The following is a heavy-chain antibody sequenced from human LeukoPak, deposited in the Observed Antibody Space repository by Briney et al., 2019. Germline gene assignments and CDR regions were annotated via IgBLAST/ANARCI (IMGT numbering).Heavy chain of an antibody. J-gene: IGHJ4*02. CDR3: ARVALSHRYYFDY. CDR2: IYYSGST. Sequence: SETLSLTCTVSGGSISSGSSYWGWIRQPPGKGLEWIGYIYYSGSTNYNPSLKSRVTISVDTSKNQFSLKLSSVTAADTAVYYCARVALSHRYYFDYWGQGTLVTVSS. CDR1: GGSISSGSSY. V-gene: IGHV4-61*01.